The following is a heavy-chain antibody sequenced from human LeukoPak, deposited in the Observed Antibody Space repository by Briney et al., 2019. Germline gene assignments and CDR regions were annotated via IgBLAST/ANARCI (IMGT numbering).Heavy chain of an antibody. CDR1: GFTVSSNS. D-gene: IGHD4-17*01. Sequence: GGSLRLSCAASGFTVSSNSMSWVRQAPGKGLEWVSVIYSGGTTYYADSVKGRFTISKDNSKNTLYLQMNSLRAEDTAVYYCARGHGPAKYGDPPLWNDYWGQGTLVTVSS. V-gene: IGHV3-66*01. J-gene: IGHJ4*02. CDR2: IYSGGTT. CDR3: ARGHGPAKYGDPPLWNDY.